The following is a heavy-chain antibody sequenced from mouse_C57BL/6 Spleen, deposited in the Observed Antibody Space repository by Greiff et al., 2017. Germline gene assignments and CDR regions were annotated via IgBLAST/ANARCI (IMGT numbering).Heavy chain of an antibody. CDR2: INPYNGGT. CDR3: ARSGGNYAGVPYFDY. D-gene: IGHD2-1*01. V-gene: IGHV1-19*01. Sequence: EVKLMESGPVLVKPGASVKMSCKASGYTFTDYYMNWVKQSHGKSLEWIGVINPYNGGTSYNQKFKGKATLTVDKSSSTAYMELNSLTSEDSAVYYCARSGGNYAGVPYFDYWGQGTTLTVSS. CDR1: GYTFTDYY. J-gene: IGHJ2*01.